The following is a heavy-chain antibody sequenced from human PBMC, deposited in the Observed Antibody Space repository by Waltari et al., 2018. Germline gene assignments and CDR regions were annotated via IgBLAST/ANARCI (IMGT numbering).Heavy chain of an antibody. CDR3: ARHPMYASSWYEDY. CDR2: INHRGST. D-gene: IGHD6-13*01. J-gene: IGHJ4*02. V-gene: IGHV4-34*01. Sequence: QVQLQQWGAGLLKPSETLSLTCTVYGGSFSGYYWSWIRQPPGKGLEWIGEINHRGSTKYNPSLMGRVTISVDTSKNQFSLKLSSVTAADTGVYYCARHPMYASSWYEDYWGQGTLVTVSS. CDR1: GGSFSGYY.